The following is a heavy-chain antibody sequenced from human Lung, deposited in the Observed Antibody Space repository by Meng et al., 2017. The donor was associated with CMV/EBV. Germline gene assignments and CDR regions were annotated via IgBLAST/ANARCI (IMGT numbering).Heavy chain of an antibody. J-gene: IGHJ4*02. D-gene: IGHD3-22*01. V-gene: IGHV1-46*01. CDR1: GYTFTSYE. CDR2: INPSGGST. Sequence: ASVKVSXKASGYTFTSYEMQWVRQAPGQGLEWMAIINPSGGSTTYAQKFQGRVTVTRDTSTTSVYMELSSPRSEDTAVYYCARDRNGRRRYYDSSAYYLDYWGQGXLVTVSS. CDR3: ARDRNGRRRYYDSSAYYLDY.